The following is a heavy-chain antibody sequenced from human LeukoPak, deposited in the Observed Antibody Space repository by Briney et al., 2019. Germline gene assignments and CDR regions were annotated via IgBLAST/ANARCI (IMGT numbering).Heavy chain of an antibody. D-gene: IGHD4-23*01. J-gene: IGHJ5*02. V-gene: IGHV1-18*01. CDR2: ISAYNGNT. Sequence: ALVKVSCKASGYTFTSYGISWVRQAPGQGLEWMGWISAYNGNTNYAQKLQGRVTMTTDTSTSTAYMELRSLRSDDTAVYYCARATPRHYGGPMGGNWFDPWGQGTLVTVSS. CDR1: GYTFTSYG. CDR3: ARATPRHYGGPMGGNWFDP.